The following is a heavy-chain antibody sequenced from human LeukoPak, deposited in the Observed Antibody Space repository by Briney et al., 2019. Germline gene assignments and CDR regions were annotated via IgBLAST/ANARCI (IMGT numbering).Heavy chain of an antibody. V-gene: IGHV3-74*01. Sequence: YPGGSLRLSCAASGFAFSNNWMHWVRQAPGKGLLWVSRINGDGSSSSYADSVKARFTISRDNAKNTLYLQMNSLRAEDTAVYYCASSDWYAAFDIWGQGTVVTVSS. J-gene: IGHJ3*02. CDR3: ASSDWYAAFDI. D-gene: IGHD3-9*01. CDR1: GFAFSNNW. CDR2: INGDGSSS.